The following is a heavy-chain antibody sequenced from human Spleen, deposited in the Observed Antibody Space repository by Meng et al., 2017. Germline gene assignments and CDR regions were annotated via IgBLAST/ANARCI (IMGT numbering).Heavy chain of an antibody. CDR2: ISGSGGTT. CDR3: ARSPIDKYDLSALPLDY. J-gene: IGHJ4*02. V-gene: IGHV3-23*01. CDR1: GFKFDDYG. Sequence: GGSLRLSCAGSGFKFDDYGMSWVRQAPGKGLEWVSSISGSGGTTIYADSVEGRFTVSRDNSKNTLYLQMNSLRAEDTAVYYCARSPIDKYDLSALPLDYWGQGTLVTVSS. D-gene: IGHD3-16*01.